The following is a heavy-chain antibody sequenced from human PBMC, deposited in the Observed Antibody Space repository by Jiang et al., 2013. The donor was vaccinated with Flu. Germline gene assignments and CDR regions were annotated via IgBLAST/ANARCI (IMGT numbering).Heavy chain of an antibody. V-gene: IGHV1-18*01. CDR1: GYTFSSYG. CDR2: ISAFNGNT. CDR3: ARWGYDSSGYYLIFDY. Sequence: GAEVKKPGASVKVSCKASGYTFSSYGISWVRQAPGQGLEWMGWISAFNGNTKYAQQFQGRVTMTTDTSTSTAYMELRSLRSDDTAVYYCARWGYDSSGYYLIFDYWGQGTLVTVSS. J-gene: IGHJ4*02. D-gene: IGHD3-22*01.